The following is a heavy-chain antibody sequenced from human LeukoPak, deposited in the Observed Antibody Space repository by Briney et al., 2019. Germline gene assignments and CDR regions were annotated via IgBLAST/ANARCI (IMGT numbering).Heavy chain of an antibody. CDR2: IYHSGST. CDR3: ARDEYGSGSYPNWFDP. Sequence: SETLSLTCAVSGGSISSSNWWSWVRQPPGKGLEWIGEIYHSGSTNYNPSLKSRVTISVDKSKNQFSLKLSSVTAADTAVYYCARDEYGSGSYPNWFDPRGQGTLVTVSS. V-gene: IGHV4-4*02. J-gene: IGHJ5*02. CDR1: GGSISSSNW. D-gene: IGHD3-10*01.